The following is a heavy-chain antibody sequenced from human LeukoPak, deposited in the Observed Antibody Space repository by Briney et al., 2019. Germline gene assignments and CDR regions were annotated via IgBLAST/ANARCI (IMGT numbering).Heavy chain of an antibody. CDR3: ARERYSSGWYYIDY. CDR2: SYYRSKWYN. CDR1: GDSVSSHSAA. Sequence: SQTLSLTCAISGDSVSSHSAAWNWKRQSPSRGLESLGRSYYRSKWYNDYVVSVKSRISINPDTSTSKFSLQLNSVTPEDTAVCYCARERYSSGWYYIDYWGQGTLVTVSS. J-gene: IGHJ4*02. D-gene: IGHD6-19*01. V-gene: IGHV6-1*01.